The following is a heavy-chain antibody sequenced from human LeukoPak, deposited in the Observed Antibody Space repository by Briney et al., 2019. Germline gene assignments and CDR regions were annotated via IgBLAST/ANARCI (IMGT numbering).Heavy chain of an antibody. CDR3: ARDQAYYSYYLDV. CDR2: IKQDGSEK. CDR1: VFTFSIHW. V-gene: IGHV3-7*01. J-gene: IGHJ6*03. Sequence: PGGCLRLSCAASVFTFSIHWISWVREGPGKGLEGGANIKQDGSEKYSMDAVRGRFTIPRDNAKNALYLTMYSQRAEHTRVFYCARDQAYYSYYLDVWGKGTTVTVPS.